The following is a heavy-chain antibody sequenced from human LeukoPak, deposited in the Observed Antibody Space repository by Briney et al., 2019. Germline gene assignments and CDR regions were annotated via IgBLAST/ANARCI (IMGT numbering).Heavy chain of an antibody. Sequence: GGSLRLSCAASGFTFSSYGMHWVRQAPGKGLEWVAAITYDGSKIFYTDSVKGRFTFSRDNSKNTLYLQMNSLKPEDTAVYYCAKDATDGVVPRDSYGMDVWGLGTTVTVSS. CDR2: ITYDGSKI. CDR3: AKDATDGVVPRDSYGMDV. V-gene: IGHV3-30*18. J-gene: IGHJ6*02. D-gene: IGHD2-2*01. CDR1: GFTFSSYG.